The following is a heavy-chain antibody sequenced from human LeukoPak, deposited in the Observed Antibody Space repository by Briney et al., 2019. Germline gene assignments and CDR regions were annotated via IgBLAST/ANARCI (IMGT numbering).Heavy chain of an antibody. V-gene: IGHV3-21*01. CDR2: MSTSFMYT. CDR3: ARDPGTTNFGVPRGGDAFDI. D-gene: IGHD3-3*01. Sequence: GGSLRLSCAASGFTFSSYSMNWVRQAPGKGLEWVSSMSTSFMYTYYADSVKGRFTISRDNAKNSLYLQMNSLRVEDTAVYYCARDPGTTNFGVPRGGDAFDIWGQGTMVTVSS. CDR1: GFTFSSYS. J-gene: IGHJ3*02.